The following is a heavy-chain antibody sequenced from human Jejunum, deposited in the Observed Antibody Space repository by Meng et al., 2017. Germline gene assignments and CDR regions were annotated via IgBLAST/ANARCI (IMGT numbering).Heavy chain of an antibody. J-gene: IGHJ4*02. CDR3: ARDSMGSLDY. CDR2: ANT. CDR1: GGSVVRAGYQ. Sequence: QWQLQESGPGLVRPSETLSLICTVSGGSVVRAGYQWGWIRQPPGRGLEWIGYANTNYNPSLKRRVTISLDTSRNLFSLSLTSVTAADTAVYYCARDSMGSLDYWGQGILVTVSS. D-gene: IGHD1-26*01. V-gene: IGHV4-61*08.